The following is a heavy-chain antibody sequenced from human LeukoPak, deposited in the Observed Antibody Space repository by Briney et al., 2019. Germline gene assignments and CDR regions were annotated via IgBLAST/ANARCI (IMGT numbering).Heavy chain of an antibody. Sequence: TGGSLRLSCAASGFTFSSYGMHWVRQAPGKGLEWVAVIYYDGSNKYYTDSVKGRFTISRDNSKNTLFLQMNSLRAEDTAVYYCARDGDAYNFDYWGQGALVTVSS. J-gene: IGHJ4*02. CDR3: ARDGDAYNFDY. CDR2: IYYDGSNK. CDR1: GFTFSSYG. D-gene: IGHD5-24*01. V-gene: IGHV3-33*01.